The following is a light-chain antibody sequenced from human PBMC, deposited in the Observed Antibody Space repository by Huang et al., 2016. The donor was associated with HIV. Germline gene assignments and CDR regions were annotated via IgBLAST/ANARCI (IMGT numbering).Light chain of an antibody. CDR1: QSVSSY. J-gene: IGKJ5*01. CDR2: DAS. V-gene: IGKV3-11*01. Sequence: EIVLTHSPATLSLSPGERATLSCRASQSVSSYLAWYQQKPGQAPRLLIYDASNRATGIPARFSGSGSGTDFTLTISSLEPEDFAVYYCQQRSNWAFGQGTRLEIK. CDR3: QQRSNWA.